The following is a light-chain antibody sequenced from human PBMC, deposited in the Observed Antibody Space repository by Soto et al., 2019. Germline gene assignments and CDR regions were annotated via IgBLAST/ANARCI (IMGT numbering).Light chain of an antibody. J-gene: IGKJ1*01. CDR2: KAS. CDR1: QSISSM. CDR3: QQYNNYFWT. V-gene: IGKV1-5*03. Sequence: DIQMTQSPSTLSASVGDRVTITCRASQSISSMLAWYQQKPGKAPNLLIYKASSLESGVPSRFSGSGSGTEFTLTISSLQPDDFATYYCQQYNNYFWTFGQGTKVEIK.